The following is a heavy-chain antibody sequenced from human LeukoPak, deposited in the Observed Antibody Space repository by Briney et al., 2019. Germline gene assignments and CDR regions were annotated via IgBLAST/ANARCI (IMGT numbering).Heavy chain of an antibody. CDR3: ARGHSGWYYFDY. D-gene: IGHD6-19*01. CDR2: IYYSGST. Sequence: SETLSLTCTVSGGSISGYYWSWIRQPPGKGLEWIGYIYYSGSTNYNPSLKSRVTISVDTSKNQFSLKLSSVTAADTAVYYCARGHSGWYYFDYWGQGTLVTVSS. V-gene: IGHV4-59*01. CDR1: GGSISGYY. J-gene: IGHJ4*02.